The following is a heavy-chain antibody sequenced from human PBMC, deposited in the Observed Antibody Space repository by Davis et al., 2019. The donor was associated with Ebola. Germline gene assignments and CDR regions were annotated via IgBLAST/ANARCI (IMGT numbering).Heavy chain of an antibody. D-gene: IGHD5-24*01. J-gene: IGHJ4*02. CDR3: AAGVEMATKYDY. V-gene: IGHV4-34*01. CDR2: INHSGST. CDR1: GGSFSGYY. Sequence: SETLSLTCAVYGGSFSGYYWSWIRQPPGKGLEWIGEINHSGSTNYNPSLKSRVTISVDTSKNQFSLKLSSVTAADTAVYYCAAGVEMATKYDYWGQGTLVTVSS.